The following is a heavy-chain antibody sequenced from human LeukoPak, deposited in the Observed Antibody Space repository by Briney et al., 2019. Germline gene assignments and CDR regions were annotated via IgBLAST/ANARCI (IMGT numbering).Heavy chain of an antibody. CDR2: INPNSGGT. D-gene: IGHD3-10*01. J-gene: IGHJ4*02. Sequence: ASVKVSCKTSGYTFTGYYMHWVRQAPGQGLEWMRWINPNSGGTNYAQKFQGRVTMTRDTSISTAYMEMSRLRSDDTAVYYCASLGLYGSGTYFMAPFDYWGQGTLVTVSS. V-gene: IGHV1-2*02. CDR1: GYTFTGYY. CDR3: ASLGLYGSGTYFMAPFDY.